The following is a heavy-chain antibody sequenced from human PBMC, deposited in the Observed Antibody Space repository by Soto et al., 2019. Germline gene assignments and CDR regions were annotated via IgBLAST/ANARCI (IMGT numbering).Heavy chain of an antibody. V-gene: IGHV3-23*01. Sequence: EVQLLESGGGFIHPGGSLRLSCAASGFSFSSFAMNWVRQAPGKGLEWVSIISGSADSTFYADSVKARFTISRDNSKSTLYLQINSLRAEDPAVYYCAKTRGAMIYAISVYGMDVWGQGTTVTVSS. J-gene: IGHJ6*02. D-gene: IGHD2-8*01. CDR3: AKTRGAMIYAISVYGMDV. CDR2: ISGSADST. CDR1: GFSFSSFA.